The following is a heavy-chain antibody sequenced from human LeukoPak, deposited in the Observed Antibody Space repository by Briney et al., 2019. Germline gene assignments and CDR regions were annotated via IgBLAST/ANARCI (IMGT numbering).Heavy chain of an antibody. D-gene: IGHD6-13*01. CDR3: AREASSSSYGMDV. V-gene: IGHV3-21*01. J-gene: IGHJ6*02. CDR1: GFTFSSYS. Sequence: GGSLRLSCAASGFTFSSYSMNWVRQAPGKGLEWVSSISSSSSYIYYADSVKGRFTISRDNAKNSLYLQMNSLRAGDTAVYYCAREASSSSYGMDVWGQGTTVTVSS. CDR2: ISSSSSYI.